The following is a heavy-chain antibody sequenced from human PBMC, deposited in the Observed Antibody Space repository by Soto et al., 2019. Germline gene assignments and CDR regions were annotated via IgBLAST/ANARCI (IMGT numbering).Heavy chain of an antibody. J-gene: IGHJ5*02. D-gene: IGHD5-12*01. CDR1: GGSISSGGYY. Sequence: QVRPQESGPGLVKPSQTLSLTCTVSGGSISSGGYYWSWIRQHPGKGLEWIGYIFYSGSTYYNPSLKSRVTISVDTSKNQFSLKLSSVTAADTAVYYCAREEGGGYDHRWFDPWGPGALVTVSS. V-gene: IGHV4-31*03. CDR3: AREEGGGYDHRWFDP. CDR2: IFYSGST.